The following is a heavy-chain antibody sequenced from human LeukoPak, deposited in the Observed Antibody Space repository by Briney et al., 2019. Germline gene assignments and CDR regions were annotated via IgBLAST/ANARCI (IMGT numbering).Heavy chain of an antibody. J-gene: IGHJ6*02. CDR3: ARSSRADYYYYYGMDV. Sequence: KPSETLSLTCTVSGGSISSYYWSWIQQPPGKGLEWIGYIYYSGSTNYNPSLKSRVTISVDTSKNQFSLKLSSVTAADTAVYYCARSSRADYYYYYGMDVWGQGTTVTVSS. V-gene: IGHV4-59*01. CDR2: IYYSGST. CDR1: GGSISSYY. D-gene: IGHD2-15*01.